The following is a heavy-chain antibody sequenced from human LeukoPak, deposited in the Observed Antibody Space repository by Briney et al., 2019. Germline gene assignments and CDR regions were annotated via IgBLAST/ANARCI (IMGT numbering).Heavy chain of an antibody. D-gene: IGHD6-13*01. J-gene: IGHJ6*03. V-gene: IGHV1-69*05. CDR3: ARDGQQQIDYYMDV. Sequence: ASVTVSCKASGGTFSSYAISWVRQAPGQGLEWMGGIIPMFGTANYAQKFQGRVTITTDESTSTAYMELSSLRSEDTAVYYCARDGQQQIDYYMDVWGKGTTVTVSS. CDR1: GGTFSSYA. CDR2: IIPMFGTA.